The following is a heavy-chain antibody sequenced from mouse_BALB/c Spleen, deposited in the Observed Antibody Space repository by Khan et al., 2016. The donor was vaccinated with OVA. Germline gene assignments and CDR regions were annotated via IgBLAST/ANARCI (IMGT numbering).Heavy chain of an antibody. D-gene: IGHD1-1*01. CDR1: GYTFTDYN. CDR2: INPNNGDT. CDR3: EVGVYDSRCAWFAY. J-gene: IGHJ3*01. Sequence: EVQLQQSGPELVKPGASVKIPCKASGYTFTDYNMYWVKQSPGKSLEWIGDINPNNGDTVYNEKFKGKATLTVDKSSSTAYMELRSLTCEDTAVYDCEVGVYDSRCAWFAYWGQGTLVTVSA. V-gene: IGHV1-18*01.